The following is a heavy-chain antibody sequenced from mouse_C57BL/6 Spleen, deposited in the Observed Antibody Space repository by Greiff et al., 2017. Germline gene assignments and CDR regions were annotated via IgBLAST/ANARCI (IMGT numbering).Heavy chain of an antibody. CDR1: GFTFSSYA. CDR3: ARDQGYSNYQYYFDY. Sequence: EVNVVESGGGLVKPGGSLKLSCAASGFTFSSYAMSWVRQTPEKRLEWVATISDGGSYTYYPDNVKGRFTISRDNAKNNLYLQMSHLKSEDTAMYYCARDQGYSNYQYYFDYWGQGTTLTVSS. V-gene: IGHV5-4*01. J-gene: IGHJ2*01. CDR2: ISDGGSYT. D-gene: IGHD2-5*01.